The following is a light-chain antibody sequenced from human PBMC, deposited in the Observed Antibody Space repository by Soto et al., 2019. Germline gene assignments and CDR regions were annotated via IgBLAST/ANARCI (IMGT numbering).Light chain of an antibody. J-gene: IGKJ5*01. CDR2: GAS. CDR3: HQRSSWPPT. Sequence: IVMTQSPATLSLSAGERATLSWRASQSVSSNLAWYKQKPGQAPRLLSYGASTRATGIPARFSGSGSGTEFTLTISSLQPEDFAVYSCHQRSSWPPTFGPGTRLEIK. V-gene: IGKV3-15*01. CDR1: QSVSSN.